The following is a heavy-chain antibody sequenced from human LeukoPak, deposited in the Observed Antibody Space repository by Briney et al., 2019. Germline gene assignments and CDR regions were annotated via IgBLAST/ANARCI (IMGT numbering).Heavy chain of an antibody. CDR2: IYYSGSS. V-gene: IGHV4-59*08. CDR3: ARHSAGGVAPDFDF. J-gene: IGHJ4*02. D-gene: IGHD3-16*01. Sequence: SKTLSLTCTVSGGSMSAYYWSWIRQSPGKGLEWIGYIYYSGSSNSNPSLKSRVTLSVDTSKNQFSLKLSSVTAADTAMYYCARHSAGGVAPDFDFWGQGTLVTVSS. CDR1: GGSMSAYY.